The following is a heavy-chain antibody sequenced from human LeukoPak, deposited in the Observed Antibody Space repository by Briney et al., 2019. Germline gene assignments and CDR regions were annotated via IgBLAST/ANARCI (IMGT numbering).Heavy chain of an antibody. CDR1: GFTFSRYA. Sequence: PGGSLRLSCAASGFTFSRYAMHWVRQAPGKGLESVSAISSNGGSAYYANSVKGRLTISRDNSKNTLYLQMGSLRAEGLAVYYCARDFGLTGKVDYWGQGTLVTVSS. D-gene: IGHD1-20*01. CDR2: ISSNGGSA. J-gene: IGHJ4*02. V-gene: IGHV3-64*01. CDR3: ARDFGLTGKVDY.